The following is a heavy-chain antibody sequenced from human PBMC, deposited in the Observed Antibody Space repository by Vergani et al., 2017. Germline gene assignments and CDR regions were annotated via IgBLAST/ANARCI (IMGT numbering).Heavy chain of an antibody. CDR3: AKTHDFSSLYSSYNWFDP. J-gene: IGHJ5*02. CDR2: IYAGDSDV. CDR1: GYSITNYW. D-gene: IGHD3-3*01. V-gene: IGHV5-51*03. Sequence: EVQLVQSGAEVQKPGESLKISCQGSGYSITNYWIAWVRQRPGKGLEWMGIIYAGDSDVRYSPSFQGQVTMSVDKSLSTAYLQWSSLKASNTATYYCAKTHDFSSLYSSYNWFDPWGQRSQVTDSS.